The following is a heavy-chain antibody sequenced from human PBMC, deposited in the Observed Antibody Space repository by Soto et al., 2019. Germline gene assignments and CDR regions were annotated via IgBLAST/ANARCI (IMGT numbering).Heavy chain of an antibody. V-gene: IGHV3-9*02. J-gene: IGHJ6*02. CDR2: ISWNSGSI. CDR1: GFTSDDYA. Sequence: GGSLRLSCAASGFTSDDYAMHWVRQAPGKGLEWVSGISWNSGSIGYADSVKGRFTISRDNAKNSLYLQMNSLRAEDTALYYCAKDRGDYYYGMDVWGQGTTVTVSS. CDR3: AKDRGDYYYGMDV.